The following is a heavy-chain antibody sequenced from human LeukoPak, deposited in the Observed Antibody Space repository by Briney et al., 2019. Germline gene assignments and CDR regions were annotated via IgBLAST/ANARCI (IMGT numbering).Heavy chain of an antibody. J-gene: IGHJ6*03. CDR3: GRAETYSSHYIDV. CDR1: GYTFTNYY. V-gene: IGHV1-46*03. CDR2: INHSGGTT. Sequence: ASVKVSCKASGYTFTNYYIHWVGQAPGQGREWMGIINHSGGTTTYAQKFQGRVTVTTATSTSTVYMELSSLRSEDTAVYFCGRAETYSSHYIDVWGKGTLVTVSS. D-gene: IGHD1-26*01.